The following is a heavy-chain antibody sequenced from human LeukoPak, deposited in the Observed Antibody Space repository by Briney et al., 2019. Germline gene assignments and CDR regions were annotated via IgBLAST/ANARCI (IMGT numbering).Heavy chain of an antibody. Sequence: GGSLRLSCAASGFSVSSNYMSWVRQAPGKGLEWISYISSLGSTIFYADSVKGRFTISRDNAKNSLYLQMNSLRAEDTAVYYCARDRDIVMLRADCWGQGTLVTVSS. V-gene: IGHV3-11*04. CDR1: GFSVSSNY. J-gene: IGHJ4*02. D-gene: IGHD3-10*01. CDR2: ISSLGSTI. CDR3: ARDRDIVMLRADC.